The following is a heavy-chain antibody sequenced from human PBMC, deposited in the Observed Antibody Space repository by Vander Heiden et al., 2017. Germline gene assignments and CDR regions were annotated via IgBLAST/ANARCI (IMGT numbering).Heavy chain of an antibody. J-gene: IGHJ5*02. Sequence: AVYGGSFSGYYWCWIRQPPGKGLEWIGEINHSGSTNYNQSLKSRVTISVDTSKNQFSLKLSSVTAADTAVYYCASGKGDYAVENWFDPWGQGTLVTVSS. CDR3: ASGKGDYAVENWFDP. D-gene: IGHD4-17*01. CDR1: GGSFSGYY. CDR2: INHSGST. V-gene: IGHV4-34*01.